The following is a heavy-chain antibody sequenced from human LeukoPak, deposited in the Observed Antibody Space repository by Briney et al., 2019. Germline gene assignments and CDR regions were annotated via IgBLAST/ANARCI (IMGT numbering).Heavy chain of an antibody. CDR3: ARVSGPGDYDDY. V-gene: IGHV4-4*07. CDR2: SGST. J-gene: IGHJ4*02. Sequence: SGSTNYNSSLKSRVTMSVDTPKNQFSLKQSSVTAADTAVYYCARVSGPGDYDDYWGQGTLVTVSS. D-gene: IGHD3-3*01.